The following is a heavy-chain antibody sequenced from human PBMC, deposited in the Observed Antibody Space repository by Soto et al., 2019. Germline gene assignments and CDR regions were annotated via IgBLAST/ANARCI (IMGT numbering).Heavy chain of an antibody. V-gene: IGHV4-34*01. CDR2: INHSGST. CDR1: GGSFSGYY. Sequence: SETLSLTCAVYGGSFSGYYWSWIRQPPGKGLEWIGEINHSGSTNYNPSLKSRVTISVDTSKNQFSLKLSSVTAADTAVYYCARVRYGDYVYFDYWGQGTLVTVSS. J-gene: IGHJ4*02. CDR3: ARVRYGDYVYFDY. D-gene: IGHD4-17*01.